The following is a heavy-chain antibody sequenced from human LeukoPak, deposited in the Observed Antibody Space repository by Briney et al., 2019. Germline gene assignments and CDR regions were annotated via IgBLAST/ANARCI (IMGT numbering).Heavy chain of an antibody. CDR3: TSPAHDFDIWSGYYSL. Sequence: GVSLRPSCTVSGFTFSDSVIHWVRHAAGKGLEWVGRIRSKTKSAETGYAASVKGRFTISRDDSKDTAYLQMNSLKPEDTGVYYCTSPAHDFDIWSGYYSLWGHGTQVTVSS. J-gene: IGHJ4*01. V-gene: IGHV3-73*01. D-gene: IGHD3-3*01. CDR1: GFTFSDSV. CDR2: IRSKTKSAET.